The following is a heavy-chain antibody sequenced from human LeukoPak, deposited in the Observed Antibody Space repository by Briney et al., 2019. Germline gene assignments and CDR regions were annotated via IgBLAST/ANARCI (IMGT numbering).Heavy chain of an antibody. D-gene: IGHD3-16*01. Sequence: ASVKVSCKASGYTFTGYYIHWVRQAPGQGLEWVGWIYPDSGGAMYAQKFQGRVTMTGDTSISTAYMELSRLTSDDTAMYYCAREANVGGYWGQGTLVTVSS. CDR2: IYPDSGGA. CDR3: AREANVGGY. J-gene: IGHJ4*02. CDR1: GYTFTGYY. V-gene: IGHV1-2*02.